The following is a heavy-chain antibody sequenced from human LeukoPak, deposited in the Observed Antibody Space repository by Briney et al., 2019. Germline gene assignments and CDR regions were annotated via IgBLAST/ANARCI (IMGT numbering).Heavy chain of an antibody. V-gene: IGHV4-59*12. Sequence: SETLSLTCTVSGGSISSYYWSWIRQPPGKGLEWIGYIYYSGSTNYNPSLKSRVTISVDTSKNQFSLKLSSVTAADTAVYYCARHYYDSSGRVHDYWGQGTLVTVSS. CDR2: IYYSGST. J-gene: IGHJ4*02. CDR1: GGSISSYY. CDR3: ARHYYDSSGRVHDY. D-gene: IGHD3-22*01.